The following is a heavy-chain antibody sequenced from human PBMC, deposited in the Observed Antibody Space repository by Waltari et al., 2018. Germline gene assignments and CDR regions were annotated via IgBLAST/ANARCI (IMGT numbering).Heavy chain of an antibody. CDR1: GFTISSYE. CDR3: VRGYNGFEY. Sequence: EVQLVESGGGLVQPGGSRRLFCAASGFTISSYEMHWARQATGKGLEWVSGIGTAGDTYSAGSVKGRFTISREDAKNSLYLQMNSLRAGDTAVYYCVRGYNGFEYWGQGTLVTVSS. CDR2: IGTAGDT. D-gene: IGHD3-10*01. V-gene: IGHV3-13*01. J-gene: IGHJ4*02.